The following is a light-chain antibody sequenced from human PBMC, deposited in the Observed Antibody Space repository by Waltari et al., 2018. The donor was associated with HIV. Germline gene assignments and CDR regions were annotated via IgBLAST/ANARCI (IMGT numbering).Light chain of an antibody. CDR1: SGYSNNK. V-gene: IGLV9-49*01. J-gene: IGLJ2*01. Sequence: QPVLTQPPSASASLGASVTLTCTLSSGYSNNKVDWYQERPGKGPRFVMRVGTGGIVGSKGDDIPDRFPVWGSGLNRSLCLTNIQEEHESEYHCGTDHGSGSNVVYRFGGGTKLTVL. CDR2: VGTGGIVG. CDR3: GTDHGSGSNVVYR.